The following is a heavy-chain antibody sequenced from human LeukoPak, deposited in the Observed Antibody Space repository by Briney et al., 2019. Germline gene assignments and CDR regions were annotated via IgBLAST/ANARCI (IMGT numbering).Heavy chain of an antibody. V-gene: IGHV3-13*01. Sequence: GGSLRLSCAASGFTFSSYDMHWVRQATGKGLEWVSAIGTAGDTYYPGSVKGRFTISRENAKSSLYLQMNSLRAGDTAVYYCARAVAYYYGMDVWGQGTTVTVSS. D-gene: IGHD6-19*01. CDR2: IGTAGDT. CDR3: ARAVAYYYGMDV. J-gene: IGHJ6*02. CDR1: GFTFSSYD.